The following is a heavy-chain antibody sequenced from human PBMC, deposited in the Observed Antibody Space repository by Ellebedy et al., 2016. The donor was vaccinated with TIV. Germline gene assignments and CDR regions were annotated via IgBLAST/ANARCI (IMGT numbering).Heavy chain of an antibody. CDR3: ARDPIPLAYCGGDCYSPPGFDY. CDR2: INPSGGST. V-gene: IGHV1-46*01. CDR1: GYTFTSYY. Sequence: ASVKVSCXASGYTFTSYYMHWVRQAPGQGLEWMGIINPSGGSTSYAQKFQGRVTMTRDTSTSTVYMELSSLRSEDTAVYYCARDPIPLAYCGGDCYSPPGFDYWGQGTLVTVSS. D-gene: IGHD2-21*01. J-gene: IGHJ4*02.